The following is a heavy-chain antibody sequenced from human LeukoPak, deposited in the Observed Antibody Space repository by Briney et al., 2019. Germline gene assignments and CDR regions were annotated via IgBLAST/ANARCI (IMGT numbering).Heavy chain of an antibody. J-gene: IGHJ4*02. D-gene: IGHD3-10*01. CDR2: ISYDGSNK. Sequence: GRSLRLSCAASGFTFSSYAMHWVRQAPGKGLEWVAVISYDGSNKYYADSVKGRFTTSRDNSKNTLYLQMNSLRAEDTAVYYCARDTLYGNYFDYWGQGTLVTVSS. CDR1: GFTFSSYA. V-gene: IGHV3-30-3*01. CDR3: ARDTLYGNYFDY.